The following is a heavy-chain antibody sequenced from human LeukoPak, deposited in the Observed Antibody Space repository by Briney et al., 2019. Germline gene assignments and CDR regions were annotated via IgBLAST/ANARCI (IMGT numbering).Heavy chain of an antibody. J-gene: IGHJ6*02. CDR2: IIPILGIA. Sequence: GASVKVSCKASGGTFSSYAISWVRQAPGQGLEWMGRIIPILGIANYAQKLQGRVTITADKSTSTAYMELSSLRSEDTAVYYCAGGDYYYYYGMDVWGQGTTVTVSS. CDR3: AGGDYYYYYGMDV. D-gene: IGHD2-21*02. V-gene: IGHV1-69*04. CDR1: GGTFSSYA.